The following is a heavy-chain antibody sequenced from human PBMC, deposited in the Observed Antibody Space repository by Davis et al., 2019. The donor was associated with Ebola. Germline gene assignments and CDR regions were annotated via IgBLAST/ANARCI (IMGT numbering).Heavy chain of an antibody. V-gene: IGHV3-9*01. CDR2: ISWNSDSI. J-gene: IGHJ4*02. CDR3: AKGRTIPLALDF. Sequence: PGGSLRLSCAGPGFAFGGYAMHWVRQAPGKGLEWVSGISWNSDSIVYADSVKGRFTISRDNAKNSLYLQMNSLRGEDTAFYYCAKGRTIPLALDFWGRGTLVTVSS. CDR1: GFAFGGYA. D-gene: IGHD2-2*02.